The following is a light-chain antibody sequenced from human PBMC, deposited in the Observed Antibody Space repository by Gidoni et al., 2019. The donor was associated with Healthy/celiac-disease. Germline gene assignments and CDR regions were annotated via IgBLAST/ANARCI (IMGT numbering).Light chain of an antibody. CDR3: QQYNSFALT. CDR2: KAS. Sequence: DIQMTQSPSTLSASVGDRVTITCRASQSISSWLAWYQQKPGKAPKLLIYKASSLARGVPSRFSGSGSGTEFTLTISSLQPDDFATYYCQQYNSFALTFGGGTKVEIK. J-gene: IGKJ4*01. CDR1: QSISSW. V-gene: IGKV1-5*03.